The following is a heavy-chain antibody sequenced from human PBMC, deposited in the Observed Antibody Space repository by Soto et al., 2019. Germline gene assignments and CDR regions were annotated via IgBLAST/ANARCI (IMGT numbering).Heavy chain of an antibody. V-gene: IGHV1-8*01. J-gene: IGHJ4*02. D-gene: IGHD2-15*01. CDR3: ARLPQDRCSGGSCYQLEDSDY. CDR1: GYTFTSYD. Sequence: ASVKVSCKASGYTFTSYDINWVRQATGQGLEWMGWMNPNSGNTGYAQKFQGRVTMTRNTSISTAYMELSSLRSEDTAVYYCARLPQDRCSGGSCYQLEDSDYWGQGTLVTVSS. CDR2: MNPNSGNT.